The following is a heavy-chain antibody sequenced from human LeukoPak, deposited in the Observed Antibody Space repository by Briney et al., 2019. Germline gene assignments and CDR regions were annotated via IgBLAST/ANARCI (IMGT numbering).Heavy chain of an antibody. J-gene: IGHJ4*02. Sequence: ASVKVSCKVSGYTLTELSMHWVRQAPGKGLEWMGGFDPEDGETIYAQKFQGRVTMTRDTSTSTVYMELSSLRSEDTAVYYCARAFPSKPFDYWGQGTLVTVSS. CDR2: FDPEDGET. CDR3: ARAFPSKPFDY. V-gene: IGHV1-24*01. CDR1: GYTLTELS.